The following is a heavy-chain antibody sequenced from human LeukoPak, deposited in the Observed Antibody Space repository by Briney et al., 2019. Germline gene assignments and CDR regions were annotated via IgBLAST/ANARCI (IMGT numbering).Heavy chain of an antibody. Sequence: SETLSLTCTVSGGSISSYYWSWIRQPPGKGLEWIGYIYYSGSTNYNPSLKSRVTISVDTSKSQFSLKLSSVTAADTAVYYCARDLGIGSGPFDYWGQGTLVTVSS. J-gene: IGHJ4*02. V-gene: IGHV4-59*01. CDR1: GGSISSYY. CDR2: IYYSGST. CDR3: ARDLGIGSGPFDY. D-gene: IGHD3-10*01.